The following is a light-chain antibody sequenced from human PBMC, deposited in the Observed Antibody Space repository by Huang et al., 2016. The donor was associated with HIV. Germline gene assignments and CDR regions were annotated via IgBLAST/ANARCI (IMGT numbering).Light chain of an antibody. CDR3: QQYGSSVVT. CDR2: GAS. CDR1: QSFSSNY. V-gene: IGKV3-20*01. Sequence: EIVLTQSPGTLSLSPGERATLSCRASQSFSSNYLAWYQQKPGQAPRLLIYGASSRATGIPDRFSGRGSGTDFTLIISRLEPEDFAVYYCQQYGSSVVTFGQGTKVEVK. J-gene: IGKJ1*01.